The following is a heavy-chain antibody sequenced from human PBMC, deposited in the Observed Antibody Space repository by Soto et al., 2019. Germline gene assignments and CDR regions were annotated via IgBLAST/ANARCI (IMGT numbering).Heavy chain of an antibody. CDR2: ISYDGTTK. D-gene: IGHD6-19*01. Sequence: GGSLRLSCAASGFIFSSFGIHWVRQAPGKGLEWVAVISYDGTTKYYADSVKGRFTISRDNSKNTLNLQMNSLRAEDTATYYCAKDENIAVPVLYSHYYVMAAWAQGTSATVSS. V-gene: IGHV3-30*18. CDR1: GFIFSSFG. CDR3: AKDENIAVPVLYSHYYVMAA. J-gene: IGHJ6*02.